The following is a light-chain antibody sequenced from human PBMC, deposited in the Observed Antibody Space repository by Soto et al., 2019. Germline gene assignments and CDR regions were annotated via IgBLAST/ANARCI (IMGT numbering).Light chain of an antibody. CDR2: GAS. CDR1: QSVSSSY. Sequence: EIVLTQSPGTLSLSPGERATLSCRASQSVSSSYLAWYQQKPGQAPRLLIYGASSRATGIPDRFNGSGSGTEFTLTISRLEPEDFAVYYCQQYGSSMYIFGPGTKLEIK. CDR3: QQYGSSMYI. V-gene: IGKV3-20*01. J-gene: IGKJ2*01.